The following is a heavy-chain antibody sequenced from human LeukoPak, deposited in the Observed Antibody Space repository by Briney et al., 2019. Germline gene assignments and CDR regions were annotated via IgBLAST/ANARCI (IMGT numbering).Heavy chain of an antibody. CDR1: EYTFTAYY. Sequence: GASVKVSCKASEYTFTAYYLHWVRQAPGQGLEWMGWINPNSGGTKYAQKFQGRVTMTRDTSISTAYMELSRLRSDDTAVYYCARSLGAGDALDIWGQGTMVTVSS. CDR2: INPNSGGT. V-gene: IGHV1-2*02. J-gene: IGHJ3*02. CDR3: ARSLGAGDALDI.